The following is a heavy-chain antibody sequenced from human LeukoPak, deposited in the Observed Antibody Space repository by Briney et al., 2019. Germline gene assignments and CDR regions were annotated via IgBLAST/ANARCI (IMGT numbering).Heavy chain of an antibody. CDR1: GGSISSYY. Sequence: SETLSLTCTVSGGSISSYYWSWIRQPPGKGLEWIGYIYYSGSTNYNPSLKSRVTMSVDTSKNQFSLKLNSVTAADTAVYYCARDPQAYSSGWNPYMDVWGKGTTVTISS. V-gene: IGHV4-59*01. J-gene: IGHJ6*03. D-gene: IGHD6-19*01. CDR2: IYYSGST. CDR3: ARDPQAYSSGWNPYMDV.